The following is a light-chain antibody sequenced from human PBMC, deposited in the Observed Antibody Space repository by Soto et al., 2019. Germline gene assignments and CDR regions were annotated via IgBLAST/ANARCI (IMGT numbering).Light chain of an antibody. CDR2: EVF. Sequence: QSALTQPASVSESPGQSITIPCPGTNSDVGGYNYVSWYQHHPGKAPKLMIYEVFNRPSGVSSRFSGSKSGSTASLTISGLQAEDEADYYCSSYTTTNTLYVFGTGTKLTVL. CDR1: NSDVGGYNY. J-gene: IGLJ1*01. CDR3: SSYTTTNTLYV. V-gene: IGLV2-14*01.